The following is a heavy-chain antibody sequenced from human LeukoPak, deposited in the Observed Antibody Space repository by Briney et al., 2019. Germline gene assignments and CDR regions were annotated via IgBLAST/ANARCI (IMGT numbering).Heavy chain of an antibody. J-gene: IGHJ4*02. D-gene: IGHD3-9*01. CDR1: GFTFSSYA. CDR2: ISGDGGDT. Sequence: GGSLRLSCAASGFTFSSYAMNWVRQAPGKGLEWVSTISGDGGDTHYADSVRGRFTISRANSKNTLFMQMNSLRAEDTAVYYCGKSGNRDWDYFEYWGQGTMVTAYS. CDR3: GKSGNRDWDYFEY. V-gene: IGHV3-23*01.